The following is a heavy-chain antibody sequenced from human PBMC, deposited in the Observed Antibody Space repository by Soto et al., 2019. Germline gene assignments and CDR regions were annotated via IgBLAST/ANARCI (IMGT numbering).Heavy chain of an antibody. D-gene: IGHD2-2*01. J-gene: IGHJ4*02. CDR3: AADRGVLSYHTDFED. Sequence: ASVKVSCKASGFTFTSSAVQWVRQARGQRLEWIGWIVVGSGNTNYAQKFQERVTITRDMSTSTAYMELSSLRSEDTAVYYCAADRGVLSYHTDFEDWGQGTRVTVSS. V-gene: IGHV1-58*01. CDR1: GFTFTSSA. CDR2: IVVGSGNT.